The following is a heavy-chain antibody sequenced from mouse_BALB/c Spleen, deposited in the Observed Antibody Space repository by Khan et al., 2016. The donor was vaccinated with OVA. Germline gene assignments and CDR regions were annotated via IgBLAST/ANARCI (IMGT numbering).Heavy chain of an antibody. V-gene: IGHV1-77*01. Sequence: QVQLKESGPELVKPGASVKMSCKVSGYTFTDYVITWVKQRTGQGLEWIGEIYPGSGSTYYNEKFKGKATLTADKSSNTVNMQLRSLTSEDSAVDFCARSYDGAWFAYWGQGTLVTVSA. CDR3: ARSYDGAWFAY. CDR2: IYPGSGST. J-gene: IGHJ3*01. CDR1: GYTFTDYV. D-gene: IGHD1-1*01.